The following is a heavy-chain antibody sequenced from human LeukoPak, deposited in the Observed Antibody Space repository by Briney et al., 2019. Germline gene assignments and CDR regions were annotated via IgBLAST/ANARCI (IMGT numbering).Heavy chain of an antibody. V-gene: IGHV3-74*01. CDR3: ARDTYDSSGYYYN. Sequence: GGSLRLSCAASGFTFSNYWMHWVRQAPGKGLVWVSRINSDGSSTSYADSVKGRFTISRDNAKNTLYLQMNSLRAEDTAVYYCARDTYDSSGYYYNWGQGTLVTVSS. J-gene: IGHJ4*02. CDR1: GFTFSNYW. D-gene: IGHD3-22*01. CDR2: INSDGSST.